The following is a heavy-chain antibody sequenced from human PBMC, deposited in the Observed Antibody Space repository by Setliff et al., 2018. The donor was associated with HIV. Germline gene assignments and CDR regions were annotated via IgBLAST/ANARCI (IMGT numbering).Heavy chain of an antibody. V-gene: IGHV3-23*01. Sequence: GSLRLSCAASGFTFSSYAMTWVRQAPGKGLEWVSSISGGGDRTNYADSVKGRFTISRDKSKNTLFLQMNSLRAEDTAIYYCAKDNWWSMTMVTPGIYYFEYWGQGTLVTVSS. J-gene: IGHJ4*02. CDR1: GFTFSSYA. CDR3: AKDNWWSMTMVTPGIYYFEY. D-gene: IGHD4-17*01. CDR2: ISGGGDRT.